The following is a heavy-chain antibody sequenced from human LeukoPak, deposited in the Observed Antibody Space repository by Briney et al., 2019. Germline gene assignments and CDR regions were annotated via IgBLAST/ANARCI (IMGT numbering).Heavy chain of an antibody. V-gene: IGHV1-2*02. Sequence: ASVKVSCKASGYTFTGYYMHWVRQTPGQGLEWMGWINPNSGGTNYAQKFQGRVTMTRDTSISTAYMELSRLRSDDTAVYYCARRGRSYGTTYYYYYMDVWGKGTTDTVSS. CDR3: ARRGRSYGTTYYYYYMDV. J-gene: IGHJ6*03. CDR2: INPNSGGT. D-gene: IGHD1-26*01. CDR1: GYTFTGYY.